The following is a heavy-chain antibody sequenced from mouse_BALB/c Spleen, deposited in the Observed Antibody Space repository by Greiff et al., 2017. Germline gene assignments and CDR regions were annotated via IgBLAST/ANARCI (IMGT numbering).Heavy chain of an antibody. J-gene: IGHJ3*01. CDR2: IDPANGNT. CDR3: AVPYYYGSSSFAY. CDR1: GFNIKDTY. D-gene: IGHD1-1*01. V-gene: IGHV14-3*02. Sequence: EVKLQESGAELVKPGASVKLSCTASGFNIKDTYMHWVKQRPEQGLEWIGRIDPANGNTKYDPKFQGKATITADTSSNTAYLQLSSLTSEDTAVYYCAVPYYYGSSSFAYWGQGTLVTVSA.